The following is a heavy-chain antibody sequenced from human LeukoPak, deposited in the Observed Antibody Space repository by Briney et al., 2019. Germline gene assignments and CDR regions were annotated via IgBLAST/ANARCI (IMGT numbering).Heavy chain of an antibody. CDR3: ARDFTMVRGVILNWFDP. J-gene: IGHJ5*02. D-gene: IGHD3-10*01. CDR2: ISSSSSYI. Sequence: PGGSLRLSCAASGFTFSSYSMNWVRQAPGKGLEWVSSISSSSSYIYYADSVKGRSTISRDNAMNSLYLQMNSLRAEDTAVYYCARDFTMVRGVILNWFDPWGQGTLVTVSS. CDR1: GFTFSSYS. V-gene: IGHV3-21*01.